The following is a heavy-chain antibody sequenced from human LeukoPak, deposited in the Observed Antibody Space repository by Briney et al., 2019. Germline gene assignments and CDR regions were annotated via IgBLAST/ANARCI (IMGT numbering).Heavy chain of an antibody. V-gene: IGHV1-18*01. J-gene: IGHJ4*02. CDR1: GYTSTSYG. CDR3: ARGGSRNKYCSSTSCSWATYDY. CDR2: ISAYNGNT. Sequence: ASVKVSCKASGYTSTSYGISWVRQAPGQGLEWMGWISAYNGNTNYAQKLQGRVTMTTDTSTSTAYMELRSLRSDDTAVYYCARGGSRNKYCSSTSCSWATYDYWGQGTLVTVSS. D-gene: IGHD2-2*01.